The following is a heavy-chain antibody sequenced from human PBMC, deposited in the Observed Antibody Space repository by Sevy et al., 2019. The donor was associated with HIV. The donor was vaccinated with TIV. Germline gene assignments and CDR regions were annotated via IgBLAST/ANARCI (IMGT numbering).Heavy chain of an antibody. D-gene: IGHD6-6*01. V-gene: IGHV4-34*01. J-gene: IGHJ5*02. CDR3: ARGGRSSSSGFDP. Sequence: SDTLSLTCAVYGGSFSGYYWSWIRQPPGKGLEWIGEINHSGSTNYNPSLKSRVTISVDTSKNQFSLKLSSVTAADTAVYYCARGGRSSSSGFDPWGQGTLVTVSS. CDR2: INHSGST. CDR1: GGSFSGYY.